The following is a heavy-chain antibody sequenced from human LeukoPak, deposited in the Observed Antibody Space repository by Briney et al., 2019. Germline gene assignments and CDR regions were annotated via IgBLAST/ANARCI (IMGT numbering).Heavy chain of an antibody. J-gene: IGHJ4*02. D-gene: IGHD4-17*01. CDR3: TRMTTGHDY. Sequence: PSETLSLTCAVSGVSFDDYYWAWVRQTPGKGLEWIGEINHSGYTNDSPSLKSRVTLSIDTSRKQFSLNLRSVTVADAGTYYCTRMTTGHDYWGQGTLVTVS. CDR1: GVSFDDYY. V-gene: IGHV4-34*01. CDR2: INHSGYT.